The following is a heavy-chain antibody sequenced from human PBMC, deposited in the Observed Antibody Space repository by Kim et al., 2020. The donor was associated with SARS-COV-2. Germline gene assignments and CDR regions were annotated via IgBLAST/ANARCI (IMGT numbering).Heavy chain of an antibody. J-gene: IGHJ4*02. Sequence: KNSQKCKGRVTITRHTSASTAYMEVSSLSSEDTAVYYCARLASGSLDYWGQGTLVTVSS. D-gene: IGHD1-26*01. CDR3: ARLASGSLDY. V-gene: IGHV1-3*01.